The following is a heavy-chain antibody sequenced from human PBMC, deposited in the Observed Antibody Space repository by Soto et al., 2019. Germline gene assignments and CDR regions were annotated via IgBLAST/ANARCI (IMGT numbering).Heavy chain of an antibody. Sequence: QVQLVQSGAEVKKPGSSVKVSCKASGGTFSSYTISWVRQAPGQGLEWMGRIIPILGIANYARKFQGRVTITADKSTSTAYMELSSLRSEDTAVYYCASWVHSSSSWFNSAEYFQHWGQGTLVTVSS. V-gene: IGHV1-69*02. J-gene: IGHJ1*01. CDR2: IIPILGIA. CDR1: GGTFSSYT. D-gene: IGHD6-13*01. CDR3: ASWVHSSSSWFNSAEYFQH.